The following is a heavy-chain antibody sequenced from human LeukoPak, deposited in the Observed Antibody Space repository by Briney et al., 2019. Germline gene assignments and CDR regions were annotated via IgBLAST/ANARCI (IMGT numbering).Heavy chain of an antibody. D-gene: IGHD3-10*01. CDR1: GFTFSSYS. J-gene: IGHJ4*02. CDR2: ISSSSSYI. Sequence: GGSLRLSCAASGFTFSSYSMNWVRQAPGKGLEWVSSISSSSSYIYYADSVKGRFTISRDNAKNSLYLQMNSLKTEDTAVYYCTRRVRGMNSAAVYWGQGTLVTVSS. CDR3: TRRVRGMNSAAVY. V-gene: IGHV3-21*03.